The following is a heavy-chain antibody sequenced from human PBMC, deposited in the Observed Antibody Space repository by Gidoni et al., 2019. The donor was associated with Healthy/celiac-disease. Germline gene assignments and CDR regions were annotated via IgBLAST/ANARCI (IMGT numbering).Heavy chain of an antibody. Sequence: QVQLQESGPGLVKPSETLSLTCTVSGYSISSGYYWGWIRQPPGKGLEWIGSIYHSGSTYYNPSLKSRVTISVDTSKNQFSLKLSSVTAADTAVYYCARRIVVVPAAISWFDPWGQGTLVTVSS. J-gene: IGHJ5*02. CDR2: IYHSGST. D-gene: IGHD2-2*02. CDR3: ARRIVVVPAAISWFDP. CDR1: GYSISSGYY. V-gene: IGHV4-38-2*02.